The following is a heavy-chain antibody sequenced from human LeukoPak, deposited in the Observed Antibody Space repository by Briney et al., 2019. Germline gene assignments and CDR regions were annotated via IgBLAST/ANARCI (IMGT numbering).Heavy chain of an antibody. V-gene: IGHV3-21*01. J-gene: IGHJ4*02. CDR2: INPTSTSI. CDR3: VRLRRSSDRSGYYYYYNY. Sequence: GGSLRLSCAASGVTFSDYSINWVRQAPGKGLEWVSSINPTSTSIYYADAVKGRFIISRDNAKSSLFLQMNSLRAEDTALYYCVRLRRSSDRSGYYYYYNYWGQGILVTVSS. D-gene: IGHD3-22*01. CDR1: GVTFSDYS.